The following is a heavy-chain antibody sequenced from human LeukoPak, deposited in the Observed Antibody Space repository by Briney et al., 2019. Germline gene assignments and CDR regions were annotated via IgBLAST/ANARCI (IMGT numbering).Heavy chain of an antibody. CDR3: ARVGSSGLLGDFNY. Sequence: ASVKVSCKASGFTFTTYGFSWVRQAPGQGLEWVGWISAHSGKTDSAQKFQGRVTMTTDTPTSTAYMELTSLRSDDTAEYYCARVGSSGLLGDFNYWGQGTGVTVSS. D-gene: IGHD1-26*01. V-gene: IGHV1-18*01. J-gene: IGHJ4*02. CDR1: GFTFTTYG. CDR2: ISAHSGKT.